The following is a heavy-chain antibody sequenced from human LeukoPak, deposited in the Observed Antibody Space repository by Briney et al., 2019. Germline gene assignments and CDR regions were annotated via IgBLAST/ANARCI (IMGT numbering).Heavy chain of an antibody. V-gene: IGHV6-1*01. CDR3: TRSDCSSGRCPGFDN. CDR2: TYYRSKWFI. CDR1: GDSVSSNSAA. D-gene: IGHD6-19*01. Sequence: SQTLSLTCGISGDSVSSNSAAWNWIRQSPSRGLEWLGRTYYRSKWFISYAPFVKSRIIINPDTPKNQVSLQLNSVTPEDTAVYYCTRSDCSSGRCPGFDNWGQGTLVTVSS. J-gene: IGHJ4*02.